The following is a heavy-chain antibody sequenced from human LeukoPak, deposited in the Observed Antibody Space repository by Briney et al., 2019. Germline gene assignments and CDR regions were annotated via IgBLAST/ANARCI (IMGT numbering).Heavy chain of an antibody. CDR1: GLPEHGYY. CDR2: VYSGGST. D-gene: IGHD5-18*01. J-gene: IGHJ6*02. V-gene: IGHV3-66*01. CDR3: ATIDGYSYGSSYYYYGMDA. Sequence: GGSLRLLCAPSGLPEHGYYMIGLRQAPGKGREWVSVVYSGGSTYYADPVQGRFTLPRVNSKNTLYIQMNSLRAEDTAVYYCATIDGYSYGSSYYYYGMDAWGQGTTVTVSS.